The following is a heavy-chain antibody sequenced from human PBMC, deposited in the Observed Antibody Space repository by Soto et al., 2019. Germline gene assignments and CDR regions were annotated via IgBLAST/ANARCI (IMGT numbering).Heavy chain of an antibody. J-gene: IGHJ4*02. CDR1: GFTLSSYS. CDR3: ARPQTPSGWYHGGY. V-gene: IGHV3-21*01. D-gene: IGHD6-19*01. CDR2: ISSSSRNI. Sequence: EVQLVESGGGLVKPGGSLRLSCAASGFTLSSYSMSWVRQAPGKGLEWVSSISSSSRNIYYADSVKGRFTISRDNAKNSLYLKMNSLGAEDTAVYYCARPQTPSGWYHGGYWGPGTLVTVSS.